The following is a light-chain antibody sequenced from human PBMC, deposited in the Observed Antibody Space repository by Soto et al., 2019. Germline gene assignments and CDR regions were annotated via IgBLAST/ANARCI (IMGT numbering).Light chain of an antibody. CDR2: ATS. CDR3: QQYASSPLT. CDR1: QNISSSF. V-gene: IGKV3-20*01. Sequence: EVVLTHSPATLPLSPGERAALSCRTSQNISSSFFAWYKQKVGQAPRLLIYATSNRATGVPDRFSGSGSGSDFSLTLSRLEPEDFAVYFCQQYASSPLTFGGGTNIEVK. J-gene: IGKJ4*01.